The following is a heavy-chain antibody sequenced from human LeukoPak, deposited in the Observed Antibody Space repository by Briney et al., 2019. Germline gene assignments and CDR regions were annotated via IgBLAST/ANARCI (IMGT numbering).Heavy chain of an antibody. D-gene: IGHD5-18*01. CDR1: GGTFSSYA. V-gene: IGHV1-69*01. Sequence: GASVKVSCKASGGTFSSYAISWVRQAPGQGLEWMGGIIPIFGTANYAQKFQGRVTITADESTSTAYMELGSLRSEDTAVYYCARLRGYSYGYNYYGMDVWGKGTTVTVSS. CDR2: IIPIFGTA. J-gene: IGHJ6*04. CDR3: ARLRGYSYGYNYYGMDV.